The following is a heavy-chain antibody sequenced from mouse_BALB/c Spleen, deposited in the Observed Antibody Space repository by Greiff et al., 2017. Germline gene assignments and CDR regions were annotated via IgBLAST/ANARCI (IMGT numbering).Heavy chain of an antibody. V-gene: IGHV10-1*02. Sequence: EVQRVESGGGLVQPKGSLKLSCAASGFTFNTYAMTWVRQAPGKGLEWVARIRSKSNNYATYYADSVKDRFTISRDDSQSMLYLQMNNLKTEDTAMYYCVRGFTTAFAYWGQGTLVTVSA. CDR2: IRSKSNNYAT. CDR3: VRGFTTAFAY. D-gene: IGHD1-2*01. J-gene: IGHJ3*01. CDR1: GFTFNTYA.